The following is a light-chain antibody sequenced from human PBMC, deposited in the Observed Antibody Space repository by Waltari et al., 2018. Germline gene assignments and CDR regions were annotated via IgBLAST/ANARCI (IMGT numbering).Light chain of an antibody. CDR2: EDN. CDR1: SSYFGSHQR. J-gene: IGLJ1*01. CDR3: TSYTSISTYV. V-gene: IGLV2-18*02. Sequence: QSALPQPPSVSGSPGQSVTIPCSGTSSYFGSHQRFFWYQQSPGTAPKLIIQEDNNRPSGVPDRFSGSKSGNTASLTISGLQAEDEADYYCTSYTSISTYVFGTGTKVTVL.